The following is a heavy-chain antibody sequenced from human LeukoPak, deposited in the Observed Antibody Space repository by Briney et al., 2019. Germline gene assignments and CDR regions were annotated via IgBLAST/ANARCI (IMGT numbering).Heavy chain of an antibody. CDR2: ISSSGSTI. CDR3: ARDPGWYSGSYSLDY. V-gene: IGHV3-11*04. D-gene: IGHD1-26*01. Sequence: GESLRLSCAASGFTFSDYYMSWIRQAPGKGLEWVSYISSSGSTIYYEDSVKGRFTISRDNAKNSLYLQMNSLRAEDTAVYYCARDPGWYSGSYSLDYWGQGTLVTVSS. CDR1: GFTFSDYY. J-gene: IGHJ4*02.